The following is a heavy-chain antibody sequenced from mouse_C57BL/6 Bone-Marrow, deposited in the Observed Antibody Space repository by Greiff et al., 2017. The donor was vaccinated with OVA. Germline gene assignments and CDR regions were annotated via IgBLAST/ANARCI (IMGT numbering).Heavy chain of an antibody. CDR1: GFTFTDYY. V-gene: IGHV7-3*01. CDR3: ARSHLYYTYAMDY. D-gene: IGHD2-1*01. CDR2: IRNKANGYTT. Sequence: EVKLMESGGGLVQPGGSLSLSCAASGFTFTDYYMSWVRQPPGKALEWLGFIRNKANGYTTEYSASVKGRFTISRDNSQSILYLQMNALRAEDSATYYCARSHLYYTYAMDYWGQGTSVTVSS. J-gene: IGHJ4*01.